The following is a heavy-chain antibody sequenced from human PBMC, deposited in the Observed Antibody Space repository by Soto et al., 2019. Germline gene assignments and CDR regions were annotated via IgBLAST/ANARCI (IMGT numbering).Heavy chain of an antibody. D-gene: IGHD4-17*01. V-gene: IGHV4-34*01. CDR3: ARNDYGDYRPVY. J-gene: IGHJ4*01. CDR2: IDQSGGT. Sequence: QVQLQQWGAGLLKPSETLSLTCAVYGGSFSGYYWSWIRQPPGTGLEWIGEIDQSGGTNYNPSLKSRVTISIDTSKKQFSLKLRSVTAADTAVYYCARNDYGDYRPVYWGHGTRVTVSS. CDR1: GGSFSGYY.